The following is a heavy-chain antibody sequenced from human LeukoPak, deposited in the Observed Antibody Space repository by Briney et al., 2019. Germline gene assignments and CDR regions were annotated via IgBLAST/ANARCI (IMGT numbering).Heavy chain of an antibody. Sequence: PGESLKISCKGSGYSFTSYWIGWVRQLPGKGLEWMGIIYPGDSDTRYSPSFQGQVTISADKSISTAYLQWSSLKASDTAMYYCARTGAWYYYGSGSYTGWFDPWGQGTLVTVSS. CDR2: IYPGDSDT. D-gene: IGHD3-10*01. V-gene: IGHV5-51*01. CDR1: GYSFTSYW. J-gene: IGHJ5*02. CDR3: ARTGAWYYYGSGSYTGWFDP.